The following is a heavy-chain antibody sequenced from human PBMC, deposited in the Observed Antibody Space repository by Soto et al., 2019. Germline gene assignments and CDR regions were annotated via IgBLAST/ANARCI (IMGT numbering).Heavy chain of an antibody. J-gene: IGHJ4*02. CDR1: GFTFSSFG. Sequence: QVQLVESGGGVVQPGRSLRLSCAASGFTFSSFGMHWVRQAPGKGLEWVAVISYDGSNKYYADSVKGRFTISRDNSNTALYLQMNSLRAEDMAVYYCAKGDDNYYDNSGYYSPFDFWGQGTLVTVSS. V-gene: IGHV3-30*18. CDR2: ISYDGSNK. CDR3: AKGDDNYYDNSGYYSPFDF. D-gene: IGHD3-22*01.